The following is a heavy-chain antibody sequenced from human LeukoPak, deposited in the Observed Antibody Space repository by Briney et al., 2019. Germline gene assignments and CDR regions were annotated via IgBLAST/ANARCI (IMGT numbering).Heavy chain of an antibody. V-gene: IGHV5-51*07. CDR2: INPDDSDI. CDR1: GYTFTNYW. Sequence: GESLKICCQDSGYTFTNYWIAWVHQMPGKDLEWMGIINPDDSDIRYSPSFQGQVTISADKSIDTAYLHWSSLKASDTAMYYCARHPPPPYNRNYGAFDIWGQGTMVTVSS. CDR3: ARHPPPPYNRNYGAFDI. J-gene: IGHJ3*02. D-gene: IGHD1-7*01.